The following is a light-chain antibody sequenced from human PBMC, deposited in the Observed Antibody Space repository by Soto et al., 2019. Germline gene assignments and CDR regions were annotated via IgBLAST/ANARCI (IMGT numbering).Light chain of an antibody. CDR3: TSYTSRSTLL. CDR1: SSDVGGYNY. V-gene: IGLV2-14*01. Sequence: QSALTQPASVSGSPGQSITISCTGTSSDVGGYNYVSWYQHHPVKAPKLIIYEVTNRPSGISYRFSGSKSGNTASLTISGLQPEDAADYYCTSYTSRSTLLFGGGTKLTVL. J-gene: IGLJ3*02. CDR2: EVT.